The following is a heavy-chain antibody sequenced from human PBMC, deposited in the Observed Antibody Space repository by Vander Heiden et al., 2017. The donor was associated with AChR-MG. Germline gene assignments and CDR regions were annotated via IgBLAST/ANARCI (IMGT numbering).Heavy chain of an antibody. CDR3: AKVGHYQRLGYYYFDY. V-gene: IGHV3-23*01. D-gene: IGHD2-2*01. CDR2: ISGSGGST. Sequence: EVQLLESGGGLVQPGGSLRLSCAASGFTFSSYAMSWVRQAPGKGLEWVSAISGSGGSTYYADSVKGRFTISRDNSKNTLYLQMNSLRAEDTAVYYCAKVGHYQRLGYYYFDYWGQGTLVTVSS. J-gene: IGHJ4*02. CDR1: GFTFSSYA.